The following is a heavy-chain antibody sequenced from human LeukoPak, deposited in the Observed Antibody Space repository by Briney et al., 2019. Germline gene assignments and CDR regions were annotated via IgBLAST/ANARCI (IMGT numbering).Heavy chain of an antibody. CDR3: ARQGSSGWYRFDY. V-gene: IGHV4-39*01. Sequence: SETLSLTCTVSGGSISSSSYSWGWIRQPPGKGLEWIGSIYYSGSTYYNPSLKSRVTISVDTSKNQFSLKLSSVTAADTAVYYCARQGSSGWYRFDYWGQGTLVTVSS. J-gene: IGHJ4*02. CDR2: IYYSGST. D-gene: IGHD6-19*01. CDR1: GGSISSSSYS.